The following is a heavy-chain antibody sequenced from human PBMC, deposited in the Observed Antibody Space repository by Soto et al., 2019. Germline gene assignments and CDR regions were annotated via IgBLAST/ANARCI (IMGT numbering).Heavy chain of an antibody. CDR1: GGSISSGGYY. D-gene: IGHD3-22*01. V-gene: IGHV4-31*03. J-gene: IGHJ1*01. Sequence: QVQLQESGPGLVKPSQTLSLTCTVSGGSISSGGYYWSWIRQHPGKGLEWIGYIYYSGSTYYNPSLKSRVTISIDTSKNQFSLKLSSVTAADTAVYYCAIYDSSGSRGFQHWGQGTLVTVSS. CDR3: AIYDSSGSRGFQH. CDR2: IYYSGST.